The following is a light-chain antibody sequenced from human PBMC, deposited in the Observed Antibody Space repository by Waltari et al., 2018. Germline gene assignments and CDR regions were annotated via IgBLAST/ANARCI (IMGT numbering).Light chain of an antibody. Sequence: EIVLTQSPATLSFSPGERAPLSSRASQSVSSYLAWYQQKPGQAPRLLIYDASNRATGIPARFSGSGSGTDFTLTISSLEPEDFAVYYCQQRSNWPPVRTFGQGTKVEIK. CDR1: QSVSSY. V-gene: IGKV3-11*01. CDR3: QQRSNWPPVRT. J-gene: IGKJ1*01. CDR2: DAS.